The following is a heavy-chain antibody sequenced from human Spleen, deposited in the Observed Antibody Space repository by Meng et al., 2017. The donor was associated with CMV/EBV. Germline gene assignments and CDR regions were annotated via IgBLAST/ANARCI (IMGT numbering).Heavy chain of an antibody. CDR3: TRDRGSSSGDY. V-gene: IGHV1-2*02. Sequence: SCQASGYTFTDYYMHWVRQAPGQGLEWMGWINPNNGDTNYAQKLQGRVTMTRDTSINTAYMEVSRLRYDDTAVYYCTRDRGSSSGDYWGQGTLVTVSS. D-gene: IGHD6-6*01. CDR2: INPNNGDT. J-gene: IGHJ4*02. CDR1: GYTFTDYY.